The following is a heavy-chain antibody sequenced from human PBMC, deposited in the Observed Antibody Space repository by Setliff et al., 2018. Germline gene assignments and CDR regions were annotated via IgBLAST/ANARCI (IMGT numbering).Heavy chain of an antibody. CDR2: IYTSGST. CDR3: ATNPYQLLNFDY. Sequence: PSETLSLTCTVSGGSISSGSYYWSWIRQPAGKGLEWIGHIYTSGSTNYNPSLKSRVTISVDTSKNQLSLKLSSVTAADTAVYYCATNPYQLLNFDYWGQGTLVTVSS. V-gene: IGHV4-61*09. D-gene: IGHD2-2*01. CDR1: GGSISSGSYY. J-gene: IGHJ4*02.